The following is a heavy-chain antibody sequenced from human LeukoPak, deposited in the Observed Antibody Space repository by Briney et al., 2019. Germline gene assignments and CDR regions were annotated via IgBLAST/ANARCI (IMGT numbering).Heavy chain of an antibody. Sequence: PGGSLRLSCAASGFTFSDYYMTWIRQAPGKGLEWVSYISSGGSSKYYTDSVKGRFTISRDDANNSLYLQMNSLRAEDTAVYYCARVRIGDVFVGWFDSWGQGILVTVSS. V-gene: IGHV3-11*01. CDR3: ARVRIGDVFVGWFDS. CDR1: GFTFSDYY. CDR2: ISSGGSSK. J-gene: IGHJ5*01. D-gene: IGHD3-10*01.